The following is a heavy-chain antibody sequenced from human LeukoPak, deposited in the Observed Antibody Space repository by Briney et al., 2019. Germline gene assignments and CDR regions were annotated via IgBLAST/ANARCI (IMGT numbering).Heavy chain of an antibody. V-gene: IGHV1-8*01. CDR3: ARGKGRRVIITYFDY. CDR2: MNPNSGNT. J-gene: IGHJ4*02. Sequence: ASVKVSCKASGYTFTSYDINWVRQATGQGLEWMGWMNPNSGNTGYAQKFQGRATMTRNTSISTAYMELSSLRSEDTAVYYCARGKGRRVIITYFDYWGQGTLVTVSS. D-gene: IGHD3-10*01. CDR1: GYTFTSYD.